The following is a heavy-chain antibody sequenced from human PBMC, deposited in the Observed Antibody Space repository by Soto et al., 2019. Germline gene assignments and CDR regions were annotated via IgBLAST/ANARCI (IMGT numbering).Heavy chain of an antibody. Sequence: SLTCTVSGGSISSSSYYWGWIRQPPGKGLEWIGSIYYSGSTYYNPSLKSRVTVSVDTSKNQFSLQLSSVTAADTAVYYCARPSSTGAAYFEYWGQGTLVTVSS. CDR2: IYYSGST. D-gene: IGHD1-26*01. V-gene: IGHV4-39*01. CDR3: ARPSSTGAAYFEY. J-gene: IGHJ4*02. CDR1: GGSISSSSYY.